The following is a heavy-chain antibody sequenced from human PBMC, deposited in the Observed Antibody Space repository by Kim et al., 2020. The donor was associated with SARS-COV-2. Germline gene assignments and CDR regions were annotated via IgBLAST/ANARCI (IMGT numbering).Heavy chain of an antibody. Sequence: GGSLILSCAASGFTFDDYTMHWVRQAPGKGLELVSLISWDGGSTYYADSVKGRFTISRDNSKNSLHLQMNSLRTEDTALYYCAKGGIVVVTGIDYWGQGTLVTVSS. J-gene: IGHJ4*02. CDR1: GFTFDDYT. V-gene: IGHV3-43*01. CDR2: ISWDGGST. D-gene: IGHD3-22*01. CDR3: AKGGIVVVTGIDY.